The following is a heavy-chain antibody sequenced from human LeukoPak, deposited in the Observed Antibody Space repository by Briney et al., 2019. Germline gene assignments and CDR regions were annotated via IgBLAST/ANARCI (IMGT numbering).Heavy chain of an antibody. D-gene: IGHD6-6*01. V-gene: IGHV3-7*01. Sequence: GGSLRLSCAASGFTFSSYWMSWVRQAPGKGLEWVANIKQDGSEKYYVDSVKGRFTISRDNAKNSLYLQMNSRRAEDTAVYYCARALGSSSADYWGQGTLVTVSS. CDR3: ARALGSSSADY. CDR2: IKQDGSEK. J-gene: IGHJ4*02. CDR1: GFTFSSYW.